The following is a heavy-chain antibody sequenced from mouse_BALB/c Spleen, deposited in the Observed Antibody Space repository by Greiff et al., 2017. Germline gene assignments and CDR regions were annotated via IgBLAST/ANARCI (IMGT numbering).Heavy chain of an antibody. CDR3: ARSGGLRPFDY. J-gene: IGHJ2*01. Sequence: VQLQESGAELVRPGVSVKISCKGSGYTFTDYAMHWVKQSHAKSLEWIGVISTYYGDASYNQKFKGKATMTVDKSSSTAYMELARLTSEDSAIYYCARSGGLRPFDYWGQGTTLTVSS. V-gene: IGHV1S137*01. CDR2: ISTYYGDA. CDR1: GYTFTDYA. D-gene: IGHD2-4*01.